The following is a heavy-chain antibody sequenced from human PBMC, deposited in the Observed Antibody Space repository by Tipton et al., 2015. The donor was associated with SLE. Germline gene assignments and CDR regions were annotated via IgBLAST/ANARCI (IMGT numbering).Heavy chain of an antibody. D-gene: IGHD2-15*01. CDR2: IYYSGST. Sequence: LRLSCTVSGGSISSGDYYWSWIRQPPGKGLEWIGYIYYSGSTYYNPSLKSRVTISVDTSKNQFSLKLSSVTAADTAVYYCARHLSVVNWFDPWGQGTLVTVSS. CDR3: ARHLSVVNWFDP. V-gene: IGHV4-30-4*01. CDR1: GGSISSGDYY. J-gene: IGHJ5*02.